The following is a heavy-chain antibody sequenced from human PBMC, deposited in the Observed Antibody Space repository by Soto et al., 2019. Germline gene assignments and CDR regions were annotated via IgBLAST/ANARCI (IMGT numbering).Heavy chain of an antibody. V-gene: IGHV4-4*07. Sequence: SETLSLTCTVSGASISGFYWSWIRKSAGKGLEWIGRIYATGTTDYNPSLKSRVMMSVDTSKKQFSLRLRSVTAADTAVYYCVRDGTKTLRDWFDPWGQGISVTVSS. CDR1: GASISGFY. CDR2: IYATGTT. D-gene: IGHD1-1*01. J-gene: IGHJ5*02. CDR3: VRDGTKTLRDWFDP.